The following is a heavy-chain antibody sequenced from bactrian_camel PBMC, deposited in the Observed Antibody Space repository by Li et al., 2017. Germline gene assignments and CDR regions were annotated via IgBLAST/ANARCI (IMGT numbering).Heavy chain of an antibody. Sequence: HVQLVESGGGSVQAGGSLRLSCVASYNTGRYCMGWLRQSPGKAREGVAAIVTLGGTTYYDDSVTGRFTISQDNAKSTLYLAMSRLKPEDTGVYYCAAAKMTQPRRDVTFTALTWYIAEYGRWGQGTQVTVS. V-gene: IGHV3S1*01. J-gene: IGHJ4*01. D-gene: IGHD6*01. CDR3: AAAKMTQPRRDVTFTALTWYIAEYGR. CDR1: YNTGRYC. CDR2: IVTLGGTT.